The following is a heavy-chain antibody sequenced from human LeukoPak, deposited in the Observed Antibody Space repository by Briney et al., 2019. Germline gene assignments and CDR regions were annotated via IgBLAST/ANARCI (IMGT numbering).Heavy chain of an antibody. D-gene: IGHD5-12*01. J-gene: IGHJ3*02. CDR2: ISYDGSNK. V-gene: IGHV3-30-3*01. CDR1: GFTFSSYA. CDR3: AKAMGYSGYEAQGAFDI. Sequence: GGSLRLSCAASGFTFSSYAMHWVRQAPGKGLEWVAVISYDGSNKYYADSVKGRFTISRDNSKNTLYLQMNSLRAEDTAVYYCAKAMGYSGYEAQGAFDIWGRGTMVTVSS.